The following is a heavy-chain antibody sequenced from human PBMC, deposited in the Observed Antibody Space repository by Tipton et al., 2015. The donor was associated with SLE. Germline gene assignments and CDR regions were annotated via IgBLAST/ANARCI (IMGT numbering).Heavy chain of an antibody. V-gene: IGHV3-64*01. J-gene: IGHJ4*02. D-gene: IGHD2-2*01. CDR3: ARPAHQGVCDSTSCYSGDYLDS. Sequence: SLRLSCAASGITLRTYAMHWVRQVPGKGLEYVSGISSNGGSTDYAKSVKGRFTISRDNSKNTLYLQMGSLRSEAMGVYYCARPAHQGVCDSTSCYSGDYLDSWGQRTLVTVSS. CDR1: GITLRTYA. CDR2: ISSNGGST.